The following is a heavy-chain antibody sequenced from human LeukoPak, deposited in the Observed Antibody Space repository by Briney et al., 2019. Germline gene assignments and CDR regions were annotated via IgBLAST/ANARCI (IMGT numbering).Heavy chain of an antibody. CDR3: ARDPGIAAASGAFDI. J-gene: IGHJ3*02. D-gene: IGHD6-13*01. V-gene: IGHV4-39*07. CDR2: IYYSGST. Sequence: SETLSLTCTVSGGSISSSSYYWGWIRQPPGKGLEWIGSIYYSGSTYYNPSLKSRVTISVDTSEKHFSLKLSSVTAADTAVYYCARDPGIAAASGAFDIWGQGTMVTVSS. CDR1: GGSISSSSYY.